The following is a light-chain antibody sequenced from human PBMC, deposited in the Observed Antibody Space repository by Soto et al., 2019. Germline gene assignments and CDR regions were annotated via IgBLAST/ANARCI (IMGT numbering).Light chain of an antibody. CDR1: QSVSSY. Sequence: EIVLTQSPATLSLSPGERATLSCRASQSVSSYLAWYQQKPGQAPRLLISDASNRATGIPARFSGSGSGTDFTLTISSLEPEYFAVYYCQQRSNWPRTFGQGTKVEIK. CDR2: DAS. J-gene: IGKJ1*01. V-gene: IGKV3-11*01. CDR3: QQRSNWPRT.